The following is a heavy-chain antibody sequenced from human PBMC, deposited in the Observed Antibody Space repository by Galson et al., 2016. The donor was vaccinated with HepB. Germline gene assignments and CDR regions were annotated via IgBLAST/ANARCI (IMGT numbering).Heavy chain of an antibody. CDR1: GYIFTNYW. Sequence: QSGAEVKKPGDSLKISCKTSGYIFTNYWIAWVRQMPGKGLEWIGIIYPRDSEIRFNPSIEGLVTMSSDKSIATAYLQLINLKASDTAIYYCARVSSGTYYLMDYWGQGTLATVSS. CDR3: ARVSSGTYYLMDY. CDR2: IYPRDSEI. D-gene: IGHD1-26*01. V-gene: IGHV5-51*01. J-gene: IGHJ4*02.